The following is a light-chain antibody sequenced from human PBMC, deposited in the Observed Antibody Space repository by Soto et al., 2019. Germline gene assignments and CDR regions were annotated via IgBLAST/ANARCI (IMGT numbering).Light chain of an antibody. CDR1: QSVSSN. CDR2: GAS. CDR3: QQYNNWPPIT. J-gene: IGKJ5*01. Sequence: EIVMTQSPATLSVSPGERATLSCRASQSVSSNLAWYQQKPGQAPRLLIYGASTRATGIPARFSGSGSGTEFTLTISSLQSEDFAVYSCQQYNNWPPITFGQGTQLEI. V-gene: IGKV3-15*01.